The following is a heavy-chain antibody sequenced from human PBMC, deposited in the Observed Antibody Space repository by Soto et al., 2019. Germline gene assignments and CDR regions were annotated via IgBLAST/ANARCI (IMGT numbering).Heavy chain of an antibody. Sequence: EVQLVESGGGLVKPGGSLRLSCAASGFTFSSYSMNWVRQAPGKGLEWVSSISSSSSYIYYADSVKGRFTISRDNAKNSLYLQMNSLRAEDTAVYYCARGIGGGPVYYFDYWGQGTLVTVSS. CDR2: ISSSSSYI. J-gene: IGHJ4*02. V-gene: IGHV3-21*01. D-gene: IGHD2-8*01. CDR1: GFTFSSYS. CDR3: ARGIGGGPVYYFDY.